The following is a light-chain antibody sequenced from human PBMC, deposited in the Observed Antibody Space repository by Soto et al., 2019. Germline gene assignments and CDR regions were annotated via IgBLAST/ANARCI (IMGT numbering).Light chain of an antibody. CDR3: QQSYGIPRT. CDR1: QSISIY. CDR2: SAS. Sequence: DVQLTQSPSPLSASVGDSVTITCRASQSISIYLNWYQQKPGKTPQLLIYSASSLQTGVPSRFSGIGSGTDFNLTISSLQPEDFATYYCQQSYGIPRTFGQGTRLEIK. J-gene: IGKJ2*02. V-gene: IGKV1-39*01.